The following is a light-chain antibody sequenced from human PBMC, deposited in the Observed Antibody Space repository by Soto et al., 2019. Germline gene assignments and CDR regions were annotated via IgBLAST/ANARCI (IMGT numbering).Light chain of an antibody. CDR3: QQYDDWLRLT. CDR2: GAS. Sequence: EIVMTQSPATLSVSPGERATLSCRASQSVNIYLAWYQQKPGQAPRLLIFGASSRATGIPARFSGSGSGTEFNLTISSLQSEDVAVDFCQQYDDWLRLTFGGGTKVEIK. CDR1: QSVNIY. V-gene: IGKV3D-15*01. J-gene: IGKJ4*01.